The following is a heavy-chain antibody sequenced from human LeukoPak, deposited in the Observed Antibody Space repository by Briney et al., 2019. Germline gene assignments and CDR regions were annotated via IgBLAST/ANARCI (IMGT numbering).Heavy chain of an antibody. J-gene: IGHJ4*02. CDR3: ASLTTVTTIV. CDR1: GGSISNYY. D-gene: IGHD4-17*01. V-gene: IGHV4-4*07. Sequence: SETLSLTCTVSGGSISNYYWSWIRQPAGKGLEWIGRIYSSGSTNYNPSLKSRVTMSVDTSTNQFSLNLSSVTAADTAVYYCASLTTVTTIVWGQGTLVTVSS. CDR2: IYSSGST.